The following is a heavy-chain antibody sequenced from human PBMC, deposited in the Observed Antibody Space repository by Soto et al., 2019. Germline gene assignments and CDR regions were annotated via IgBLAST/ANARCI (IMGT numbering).Heavy chain of an antibody. CDR3: AKDPYSGYVFDY. CDR1: GFTFSSYA. Sequence: PGGSLRLSCAASGFTFSSYAMSWVRQAPGKGLEWVSAISVSGGSTYYADSVKGRFTISRDNSKNTLYLQMNSLRAEDTAVYYCAKDPYSGYVFDYWGQGTLVTVSS. D-gene: IGHD5-12*01. J-gene: IGHJ4*02. V-gene: IGHV3-23*01. CDR2: ISVSGGST.